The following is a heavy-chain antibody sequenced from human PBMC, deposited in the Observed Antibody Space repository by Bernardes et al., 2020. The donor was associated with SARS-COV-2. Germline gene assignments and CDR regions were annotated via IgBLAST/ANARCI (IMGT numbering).Heavy chain of an antibody. J-gene: IGHJ3*02. CDR3: ARDWMNAFDI. Sequence: SLRFSCAASGFTFSSYGMHWVRQAPGTGLEWVAVIWYDGSNKYYADSVKGRFTISRDNSKNTLYLQMNSLRAEDTAVYYCARDWMNAFDIWGQGTMVTVSS. CDR2: IWYDGSNK. D-gene: IGHD2-2*03. CDR1: GFTFSSYG. V-gene: IGHV3-33*08.